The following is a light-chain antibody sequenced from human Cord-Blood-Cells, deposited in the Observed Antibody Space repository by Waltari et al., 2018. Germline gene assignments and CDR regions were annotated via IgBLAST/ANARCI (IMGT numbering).Light chain of an antibody. CDR1: PSISSY. CDR2: AAS. J-gene: IGKJ5*01. V-gene: IGKV1-39*01. Sequence: DIQMTQSPSSRSASVGDRVTITCRASPSISSYLNWYQQKPGKAPKLLIYAASSLQSGVPSRFSGSGSGTDFTLTISSLQPEDFATYYCQQSYSTPPITFGQGTRLEIK. CDR3: QQSYSTPPIT.